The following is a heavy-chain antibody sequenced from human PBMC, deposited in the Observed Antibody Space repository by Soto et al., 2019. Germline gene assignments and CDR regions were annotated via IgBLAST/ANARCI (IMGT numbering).Heavy chain of an antibody. V-gene: IGHV3-30*18. CDR3: AKGHRVAGTLRWPNYGMDV. Sequence: SLRLSCASSGFTFSSYGMHWVRQAPGKGLEWVAVISYDGSNKYYADSVKGRFTISRDNSKNTLYLQMNSLRAEDTAVYYCAKGHRVAGTLRWPNYGMDVWGQGTTVTVSS. CDR2: ISYDGSNK. J-gene: IGHJ6*02. D-gene: IGHD6-19*01. CDR1: GFTFSSYG.